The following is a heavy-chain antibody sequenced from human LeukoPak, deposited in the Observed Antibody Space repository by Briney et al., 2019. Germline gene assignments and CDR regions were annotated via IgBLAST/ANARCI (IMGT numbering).Heavy chain of an antibody. CDR3: ARQGGSAWYYFDY. V-gene: IGHV5-51*01. J-gene: IGHJ4*02. CDR1: GYSFTSYW. CDR2: IYPGESDT. D-gene: IGHD6-19*01. Sequence: GESLKISCKGSGYSFTSYWIGWVRQMPGKGLEWMGIIYPGESDTRYSPSFQGHVTISVDKSISTAYLQWSSLKASDTAMYYCARQGGSAWYYFDYWGQGTLVTVSS.